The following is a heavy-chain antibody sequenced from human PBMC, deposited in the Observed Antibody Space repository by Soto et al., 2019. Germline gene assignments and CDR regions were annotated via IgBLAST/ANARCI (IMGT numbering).Heavy chain of an antibody. J-gene: IGHJ4*02. CDR3: ARGGIVVVPAPHLFDY. CDR2: INPNSGST. Sequence: ASVKVSCKASGYTFTGYYMHWVRQAPGQRLEWMGWINPNSGSTNYSQKFQGWVTMARDTSISTAYMELSRLRSDDTAVYYCARGGIVVVPAPHLFDYWGQGTLVTVSS. D-gene: IGHD2-2*01. CDR1: GYTFTGYY. V-gene: IGHV1-2*04.